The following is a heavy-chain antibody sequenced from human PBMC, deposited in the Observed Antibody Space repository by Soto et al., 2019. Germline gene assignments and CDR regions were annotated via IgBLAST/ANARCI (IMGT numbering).Heavy chain of an antibody. CDR2: TYYRSKWLS. CDR3: AREGVIWSFWANAFAV. J-gene: IGHJ3*01. D-gene: IGHD1-26*01. V-gene: IGHV6-1*01. Sequence: SQTLSLTCAISGDSVSSNDAAWNWIRQSPSRGLEWLGRTYYRSKWLSDYAVSVKSRITLNPDTSKNQFSLQLSSVTPEDTAVYYCAREGVIWSFWANAFAVWGQGTMVTVSS. CDR1: GDSVSSNDAA.